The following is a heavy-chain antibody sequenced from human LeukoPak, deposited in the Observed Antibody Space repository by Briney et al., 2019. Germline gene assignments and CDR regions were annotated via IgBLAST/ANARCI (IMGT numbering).Heavy chain of an antibody. CDR2: INPDGSTT. J-gene: IGHJ4*02. D-gene: IGHD4-17*01. CDR3: ARDRHDYGGY. CDR1: GFTFSRYW. V-gene: IGHV3-74*01. Sequence: GESLRLSCAASGFTFSRYWIHWVRQAPGKGLEWVSRINPDGSTTTYAGSVKGRFTISRDNSKNTLYLQMNSLRAEDTAVYYCARDRHDYGGYWGQGTLVTVSS.